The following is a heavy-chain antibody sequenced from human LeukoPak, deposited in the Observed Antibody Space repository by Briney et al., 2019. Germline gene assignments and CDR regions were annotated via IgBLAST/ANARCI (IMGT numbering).Heavy chain of an antibody. CDR2: INPNSGGT. V-gene: IGHV1-2*02. Sequence: GASVKVSCKASGYTFTGYYMHWVRQAPGQGLEWMGWINPNSGGTNYAQKFQGRVTMTRDTSITTAYMELSRLRSDDTAVYHCARAAVPYSSSYYYYYMDVWGKGTTVTVSS. CDR3: ARAAVPYSSSYYYYYMDV. J-gene: IGHJ6*03. CDR1: GYTFTGYY. D-gene: IGHD6-6*01.